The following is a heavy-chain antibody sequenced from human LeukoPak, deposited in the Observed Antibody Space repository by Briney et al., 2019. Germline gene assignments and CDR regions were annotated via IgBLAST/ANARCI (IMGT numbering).Heavy chain of an antibody. CDR2: IYTSGST. J-gene: IGHJ6*03. V-gene: IGHV4-4*07. CDR1: GASISRYY. D-gene: IGHD1-1*01. CDR3: AXXXAWNPNHYYMDV. Sequence: PSETLSLTCTVSGASISRYYWSWIRQPAGKGLEWIGRIYTSGSTNYNPSLKSRVTMSVDTSKNQFSLKLSSVTAADTAVYYCAXXXAWNPNHYYMDVWGEGTTVTISS.